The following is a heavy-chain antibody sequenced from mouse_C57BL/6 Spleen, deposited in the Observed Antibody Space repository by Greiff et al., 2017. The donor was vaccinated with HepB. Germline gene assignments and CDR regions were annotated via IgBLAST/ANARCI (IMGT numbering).Heavy chain of an antibody. V-gene: IGHV1-53*01. CDR2: INPSNGGT. Sequence: VQLQQPGTELVKPGASVKLSCKASGYTFTSYWMHWVKQRPGQGLEWIGNINPSNGGTNYNEKFKSKATLTVDKSSSTAYMQLSSLTSEDSAVYYCARGPRYGYGYFDYWGQGTTLTVSS. CDR3: ARGPRYGYGYFDY. J-gene: IGHJ2*01. CDR1: GYTFTSYW. D-gene: IGHD2-2*01.